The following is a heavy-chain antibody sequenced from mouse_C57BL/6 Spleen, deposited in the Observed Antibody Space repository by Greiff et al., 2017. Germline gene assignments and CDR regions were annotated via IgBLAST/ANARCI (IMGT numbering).Heavy chain of an antibody. CDR1: GYAFSSYW. V-gene: IGHV1-80*01. D-gene: IGHD2-4*01. CDR3: ARGGYYDYDKTDFDY. Sequence: QVQLKESGAELVKPGASVKISCKASGYAFSSYWMNWVKQRPGKGLEWIGQIYPGDGDTNYNGKFKGKATLTADKSSSTAYMQLSSLTSEDSAVYFCARGGYYDYDKTDFDYWGQGTTLTVSS. J-gene: IGHJ2*01. CDR2: IYPGDGDT.